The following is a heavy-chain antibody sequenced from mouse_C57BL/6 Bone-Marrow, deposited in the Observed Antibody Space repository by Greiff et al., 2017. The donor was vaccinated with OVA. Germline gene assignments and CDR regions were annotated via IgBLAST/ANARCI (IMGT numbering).Heavy chain of an antibody. Sequence: VQLQQSGAELVKPGASVKLSCKASGYTFTSYWMHWVKQRPGRGLEWIGRIDPNSGGTKYNEKFKSKATLTVDKPSSTAYMQLSSLTSEDSAVYYCASDPQLGYYAMDYWGQGTSVTVSA. CDR3: ASDPQLGYYAMDY. CDR1: GYTFTSYW. V-gene: IGHV1-72*01. J-gene: IGHJ4*01. CDR2: IDPNSGGT. D-gene: IGHD3-3*01.